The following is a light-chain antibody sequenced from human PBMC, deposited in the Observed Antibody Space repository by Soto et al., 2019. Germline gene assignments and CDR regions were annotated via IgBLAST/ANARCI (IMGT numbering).Light chain of an antibody. CDR1: SSDVGGYNY. J-gene: IGLJ1*01. Sequence: QSVLTQPRFASGCPGQSLTISCTGTSSDVGGYNYVSWYQQHPGKAPKLMIYQVTKRPSDIPDRSSGSKSGNTASLTVSGLQAEDEADYYCSSYAGTNNYVFGTGTKV. CDR2: QVT. V-gene: IGLV2-8*01. CDR3: SSYAGTNNYV.